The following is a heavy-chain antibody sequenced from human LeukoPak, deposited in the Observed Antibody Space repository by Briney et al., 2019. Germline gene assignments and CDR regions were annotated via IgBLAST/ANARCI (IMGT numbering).Heavy chain of an antibody. J-gene: IGHJ4*02. CDR3: ARDDGYSSSWYPPALRY. CDR2: IYYSGST. Sequence: PSETLSLTCTVSGGSIGSYYWNWIRQPPGKGLEWIGYIYYSGSTNYNPSLKSRVTMSVDTSKNQFSLKLSSVTAADTAVYYCARDDGYSSSWYPPALRYWGQGTLVTVSS. CDR1: GGSIGSYY. D-gene: IGHD6-13*01. V-gene: IGHV4-59*12.